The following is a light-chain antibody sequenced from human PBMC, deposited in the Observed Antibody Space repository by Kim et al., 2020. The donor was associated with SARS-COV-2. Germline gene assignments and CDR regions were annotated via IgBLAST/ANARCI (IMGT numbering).Light chain of an antibody. Sequence: GQRVYFSCSGSYSNIGSNAIHWYQVFPGTAPKLLIYSDDRRPSGVPDRFSGSKSGTSASLALSGLLSDDEAVYYCATWDDSLEAWVFGGGTQLTVL. CDR2: SDD. J-gene: IGLJ3*02. CDR1: YSNIGSNA. CDR3: ATWDDSLEAWV. V-gene: IGLV1-44*01.